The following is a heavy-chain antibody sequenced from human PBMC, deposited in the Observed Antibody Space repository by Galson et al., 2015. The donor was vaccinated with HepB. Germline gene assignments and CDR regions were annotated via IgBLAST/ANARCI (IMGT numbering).Heavy chain of an antibody. CDR3: TRVVGGDPYYYGMDV. V-gene: IGHV3-73*01. Sequence: LRLSCAASGFSFSGSAMYWVRQASGKGLEWVGHIRSKANSYATAYAASVKGRFTISRDDSKNTAYLQMNSLKTEDTAVYYCTRVVGGDPYYYGMDVWGQGTTVTVSS. CDR1: GFSFSGSA. D-gene: IGHD2-21*02. CDR2: IRSKANSYAT. J-gene: IGHJ6*02.